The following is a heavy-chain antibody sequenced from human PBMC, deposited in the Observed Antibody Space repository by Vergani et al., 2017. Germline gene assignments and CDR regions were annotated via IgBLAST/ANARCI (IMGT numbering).Heavy chain of an antibody. Sequence: QVQLQESGPGLVKPSETLAPTCTVSGDSVISTDYHWGWIRQPPGKGLEWIGSMEYSWSTSYNPSLESRISISFETPKNQFSLRLTSVTAADTAVYYCASKRXACRAAYCHSYDFWGPGTLVGVSS. D-gene: IGHD2-15*01. CDR2: MEYSWST. CDR3: ASKRXACRAAYCHSYDF. J-gene: IGHJ4*02. V-gene: IGHV4-39*01. CDR1: GDSVISTDYH.